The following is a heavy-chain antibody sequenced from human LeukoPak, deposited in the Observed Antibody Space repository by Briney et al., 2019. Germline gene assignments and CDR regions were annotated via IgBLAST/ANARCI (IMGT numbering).Heavy chain of an antibody. V-gene: IGHV3-23*01. CDR2: IGGSGGST. J-gene: IGHJ4*02. CDR1: GFTFSSYG. Sequence: GGTLRLSCAASGFTFSSYGMSWVRQAPGKGLEWVSTIGGSGGSTYYADSVKGRFTISRDNSKNTLYLQMNSLRAEDTAVYFCAKAGGYSGRYYGDYWGQGTLVTVSS. D-gene: IGHD1-26*01. CDR3: AKAGGYSGRYYGDY.